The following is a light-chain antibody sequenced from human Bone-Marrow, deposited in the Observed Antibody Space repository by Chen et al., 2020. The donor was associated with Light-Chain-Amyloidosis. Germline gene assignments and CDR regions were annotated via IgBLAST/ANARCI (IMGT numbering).Light chain of an antibody. CDR2: DDS. CDR1: NIGSTS. V-gene: IGLV3-21*02. J-gene: IGLJ3*02. CDR3: QVWDRSSDRPV. Sequence: SSVVAPPSPVSVAPGQTARISCGGTNIGSTSVHWYQQTPGQAPLLVVYDDSDRPSGIPERLSGSNSGNTATLTSSRVEAGDEADDYCQVWDRSSDRPVFGGGTKLTVL.